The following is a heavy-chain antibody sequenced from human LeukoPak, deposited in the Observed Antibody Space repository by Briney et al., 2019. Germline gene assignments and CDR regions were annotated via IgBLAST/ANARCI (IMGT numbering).Heavy chain of an antibody. J-gene: IGHJ4*02. Sequence: GGSLRLSCAASGFTFSSYWMNWVRQAPGKGLEWVAVISYDGSNKYYADSVKGRFTISRDNSKNTLYLQMNSLRAEDTAVYYCAKGVGLTGDNPGFDYWGQGTLVTVSP. CDR1: GFTFSSYW. D-gene: IGHD7-27*01. V-gene: IGHV3-30*18. CDR2: ISYDGSNK. CDR3: AKGVGLTGDNPGFDY.